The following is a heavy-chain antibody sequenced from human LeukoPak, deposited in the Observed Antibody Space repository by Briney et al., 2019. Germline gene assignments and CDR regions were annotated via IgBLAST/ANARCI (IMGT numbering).Heavy chain of an antibody. D-gene: IGHD3-10*01. Sequence: SVKVSCKASGGTFSSYAISWVRQAPGQGLEWMGGIIPIFGTANYAQKFQGRVTITADESTSTAYMELSSLRSEDTAVYYCARRVTMDPYPNWFDPWGQGTLVTVSS. CDR2: IIPIFGTA. CDR1: GGTFSSYA. J-gene: IGHJ5*02. CDR3: ARRVTMDPYPNWFDP. V-gene: IGHV1-69*13.